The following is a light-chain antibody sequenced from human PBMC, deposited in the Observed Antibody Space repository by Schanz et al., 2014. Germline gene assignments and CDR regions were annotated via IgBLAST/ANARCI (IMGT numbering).Light chain of an antibody. CDR1: SSDVGGYNY. Sequence: QSALTQPPSASGSPGQSVTFSCTGTSSDVGGYNYVSWYQQHPGKAPKLMIYEGSKRPSGVPDRFSGSKSGTSATLDITGLQTGDEADYYCGTWDSSLSVGTFGGGTKLTVL. J-gene: IGLJ3*02. CDR2: EGS. CDR3: GTWDSSLSVGT. V-gene: IGLV2-8*01.